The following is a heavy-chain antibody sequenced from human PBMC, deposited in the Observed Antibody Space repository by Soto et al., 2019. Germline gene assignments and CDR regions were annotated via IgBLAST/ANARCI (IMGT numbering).Heavy chain of an antibody. CDR2: VYYLGCT. D-gene: IGHD3-10*01. CDR1: VGSINDFF. Sequence: SETLSLTCTVSVGSINDFFWSWIRQPPGKGLEWIGYVYYLGCTDYNPSLKSRVSISLDTSRKRFSLKLSSLTVADTAVYYCARDRYSGSGSPYPAFWGPGTLVTVSS. J-gene: IGHJ4*02. CDR3: ARDRYSGSGSPYPAF. V-gene: IGHV4-59*01.